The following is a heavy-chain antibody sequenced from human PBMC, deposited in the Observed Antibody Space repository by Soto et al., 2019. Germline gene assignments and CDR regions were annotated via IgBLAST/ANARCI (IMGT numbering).Heavy chain of an antibody. CDR1: GFTFRCFP. CDR3: AREMGIAVAGIDY. CDR2: ISSDGGST. V-gene: IGHV3-64*04. J-gene: IGHJ4*02. D-gene: IGHD6-19*01. Sequence: GGSLRLSCPASGFTFRCFPMPWVRQAPGKGLEYVSAISSDGGSTCSADSVKGRFTISRDNSKNTLYLQMNSLRAEDTTVYYCAREMGIAVAGIDYWGQGTLVTVSS.